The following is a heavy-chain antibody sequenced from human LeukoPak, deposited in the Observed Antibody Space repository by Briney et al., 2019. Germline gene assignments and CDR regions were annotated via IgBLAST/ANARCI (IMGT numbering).Heavy chain of an antibody. CDR2: TSAYTGNT. Sequence: ASVKVSCKASGYTFTNYGISWVRQAPGQGLEWMGWTSAYTGNTNYAQNLQGRVTMTTDTSTGTAYMELRSLRSDDTAVYYCARSGVGYFYDSTGYYPLDYWGQGTLVTVSS. CDR3: ARSGVGYFYDSTGYYPLDY. V-gene: IGHV1-18*01. CDR1: GYTFTNYG. D-gene: IGHD3-22*01. J-gene: IGHJ4*02.